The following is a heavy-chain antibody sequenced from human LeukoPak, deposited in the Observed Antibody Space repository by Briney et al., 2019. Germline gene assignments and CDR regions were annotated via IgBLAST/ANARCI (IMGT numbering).Heavy chain of an antibody. CDR1: GFIFSSYS. CDR2: INSISGEI. CDR3: ARDHGYAFDY. Sequence: HPGGSLRLSCAASGFIFSSYSMNWVRQAPGKGLEWVSYINSISGEIWYADSVKGRFTISRDDAKNSLYLQMNSLRDEDTAVYYCARDHGYAFDYWGQGTLVTVSS. J-gene: IGHJ4*02. V-gene: IGHV3-48*02. D-gene: IGHD5-12*01.